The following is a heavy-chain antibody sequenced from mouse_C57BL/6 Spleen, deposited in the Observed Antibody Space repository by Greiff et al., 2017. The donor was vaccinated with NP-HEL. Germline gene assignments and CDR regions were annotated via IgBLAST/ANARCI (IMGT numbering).Heavy chain of an antibody. CDR3: ASYYDFGYYAMDY. CDR2: IYPGSGNT. Sequence: QVQLQQSGAELVRPGASVKLSCKASGYTFTDYYINWVKQRPGQGLEWIARIYPGSGNTYYNEKFKGKATLTAEKSSSTAYMQLSSLTSEDSAVYFCASYYDFGYYAMDYWGQGTSVTVSS. D-gene: IGHD2-4*01. V-gene: IGHV1-76*01. CDR1: GYTFTDYY. J-gene: IGHJ4*01.